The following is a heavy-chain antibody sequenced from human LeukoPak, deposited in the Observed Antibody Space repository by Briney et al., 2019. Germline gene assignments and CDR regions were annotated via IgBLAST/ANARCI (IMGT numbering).Heavy chain of an antibody. CDR1: GGSISSFY. Sequence: SETLSLTCTVSGGSISSFYWSWIRQPPGKGLEWIGYIYYSGSTYYNPSLKSRVTISVDTSKNQFSLKLSSVTAADTAVYYCARVSYYVHAHYFDYWGQGTLVTVSS. CDR2: IYYSGST. J-gene: IGHJ4*02. CDR3: ARVSYYVHAHYFDY. V-gene: IGHV4-59*01. D-gene: IGHD3-10*02.